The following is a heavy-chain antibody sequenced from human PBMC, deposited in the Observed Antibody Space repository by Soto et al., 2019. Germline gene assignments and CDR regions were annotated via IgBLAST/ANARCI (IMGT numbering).Heavy chain of an antibody. V-gene: IGHV4-34*01. CDR1: GGSFGTSY. Sequence: QVHRQQWGAGLLKHSETLSLTCGVYGGSFGTSYWAWIRQSAEKGLEWIGEINYNGDSNYNPSLKMRVTISLDMSANQFSLNLTPVAAADTAVYYCARVTRFPDAFDIWGQGTPVSVSS. CDR3: ARVTRFPDAFDI. CDR2: INYNGDS. D-gene: IGHD4-17*01. J-gene: IGHJ3*02.